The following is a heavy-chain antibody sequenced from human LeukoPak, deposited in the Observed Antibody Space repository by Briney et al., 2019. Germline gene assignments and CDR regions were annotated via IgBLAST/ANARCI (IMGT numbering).Heavy chain of an antibody. J-gene: IGHJ3*02. D-gene: IGHD6-13*01. V-gene: IGHV4-34*01. Sequence: PSETLSLTCAVYGGSFSGYYWSWIRQPPGKGLEWIGEINHSGSTNYNPSLKSRVTISVDTSKNQFSLKLSSVTAADTAVYYCARASSSWPDAFDIWGQGTMVTVSS. CDR3: ARASSSWPDAFDI. CDR1: GGSFSGYY. CDR2: INHSGST.